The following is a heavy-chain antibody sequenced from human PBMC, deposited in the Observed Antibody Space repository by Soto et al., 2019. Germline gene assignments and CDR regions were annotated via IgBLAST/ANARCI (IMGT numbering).Heavy chain of an antibody. V-gene: IGHV5-51*01. D-gene: IGHD2-2*01. CDR3: ARLPRDCNKTSCYYADH. J-gene: IGHJ4*01. CDR1: GYDFNTNW. CDR2: MYPGDSDT. Sequence: PGESLKISCRGSGYDFNTNWFGWVRQLPGKGLEWVGIMYPGDSDTRYNPSLQGHATLSADVTVSTAFLQWRSLKTSDTGMYFCARLPRDCNKTSCYYADHWGHGTQVTVSS.